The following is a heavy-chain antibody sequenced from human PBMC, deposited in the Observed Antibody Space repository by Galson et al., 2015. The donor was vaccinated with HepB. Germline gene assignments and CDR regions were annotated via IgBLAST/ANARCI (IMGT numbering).Heavy chain of an antibody. CDR2: IRSKSYGGTT. CDR1: GFTFGVYA. CDR3: TKRSGYSSGYDFDI. V-gene: IGHV3-49*03. D-gene: IGHD3-22*01. Sequence: SLRLSCAASGFTFGVYAMSWFRQAPGQGLEWVGFIRSKSYGGTTEYASSVKGRFTISRDDSKSIAYLQMNSLKTEDTAVYYCTKRSGYSSGYDFDIWGQGTMVTVSS. J-gene: IGHJ3*02.